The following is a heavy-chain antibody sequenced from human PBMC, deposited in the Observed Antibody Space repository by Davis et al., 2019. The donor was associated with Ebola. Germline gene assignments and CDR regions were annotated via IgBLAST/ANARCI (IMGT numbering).Heavy chain of an antibody. CDR1: GYTFTNYG. Sequence: ASVKVSCKTSGYTFTNYGITWVRQVPGQGFEWMGWISPYNGNTNYAQKVQGRLTMTTDTSTSTAFMELRSLRSDETAVYYCARCNYDFWSGIGAGYYGMDVWGQGTTVTVSS. V-gene: IGHV1-18*01. CDR2: ISPYNGNT. J-gene: IGHJ6*02. D-gene: IGHD3-3*01. CDR3: ARCNYDFWSGIGAGYYGMDV.